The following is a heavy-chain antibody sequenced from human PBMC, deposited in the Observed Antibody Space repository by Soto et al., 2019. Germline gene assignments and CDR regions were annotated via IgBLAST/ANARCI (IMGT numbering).Heavy chain of an antibody. J-gene: IGHJ5*02. CDR1: GYTFTNND. V-gene: IGHV1-8*02. CDR2: MNPGSGDT. D-gene: IGHD5-18*01. Sequence: ASVKVSCKASGYTFTNNDVSWVRQATGQGLEWMGWMNPGSGDTGYAQKFQGRVTMTRDISIATAYMELNSLTSEDTAIYYCARMESFGSLHLFDPFGQGTLVTVSS. CDR3: ARMESFGSLHLFDP.